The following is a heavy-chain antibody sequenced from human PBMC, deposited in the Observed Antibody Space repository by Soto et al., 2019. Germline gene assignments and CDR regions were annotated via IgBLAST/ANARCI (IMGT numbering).Heavy chain of an antibody. Sequence: QVQLVESGGGVVQPGRSLRLSCAASGFTFSSYAMHWVRQAPGKGLEWVAVISYDGSNKYYADSVKGRFTISRDNSKNTLYLQMNSLRAEDTAVYYCARDYSSGWTFWFGPWGQGTLVTVSS. V-gene: IGHV3-30-3*01. D-gene: IGHD6-19*01. CDR3: ARDYSSGWTFWFGP. J-gene: IGHJ5*02. CDR1: GFTFSSYA. CDR2: ISYDGSNK.